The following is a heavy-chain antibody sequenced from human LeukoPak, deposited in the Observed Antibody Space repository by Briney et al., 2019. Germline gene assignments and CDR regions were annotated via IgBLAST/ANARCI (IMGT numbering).Heavy chain of an antibody. D-gene: IGHD3-9*01. CDR1: GGSISSYY. CDR3: ASPGVTGYLFDY. Sequence: SETLSLTCTVSGGSISSYYWSRIRQPAGKGLEWIGRIYTSGSTNYNPSLKSRVTISVDTSKNQFSLKLSSVTAADTAVYYCASPGVTGYLFDYWGQGTLVTVSS. V-gene: IGHV4-4*07. CDR2: IYTSGST. J-gene: IGHJ4*02.